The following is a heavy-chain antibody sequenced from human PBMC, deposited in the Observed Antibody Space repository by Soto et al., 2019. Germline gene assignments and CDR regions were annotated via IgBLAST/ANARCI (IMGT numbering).Heavy chain of an antibody. Sequence: GSLRLSCAASGFTFSTYWMNWVRQAPGKGLEWVVNIKYDGSEKNYADSVMGRLIISRDNARNSLYLHMDSLRADDTAVYYCATLRRDGSPVAWGQGTLVTVSS. D-gene: IGHD1-26*01. CDR1: GFTFSTYW. CDR2: IKYDGSEK. V-gene: IGHV3-7*05. CDR3: ATLRRDGSPVA. J-gene: IGHJ4*01.